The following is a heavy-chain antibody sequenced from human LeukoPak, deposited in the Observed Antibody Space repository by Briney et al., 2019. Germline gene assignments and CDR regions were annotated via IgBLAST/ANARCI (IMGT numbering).Heavy chain of an antibody. CDR3: ASAGEYCGGAECYEYFQH. CDR2: LYSGGRA. CDR1: GLTVGNNS. V-gene: IGHV3-53*01. D-gene: IGHD2-21*01. Sequence: GGSLRLSCAASGLTVGNNSMSWVRRSPGKGLEWVSVLYSGGRAYYTDSVNGRFTISRDHSKNTLFLQMSSLRAEDTALYSCASAGEYCGGAECYEYFQHWGQGTLVTVSS. J-gene: IGHJ1*01.